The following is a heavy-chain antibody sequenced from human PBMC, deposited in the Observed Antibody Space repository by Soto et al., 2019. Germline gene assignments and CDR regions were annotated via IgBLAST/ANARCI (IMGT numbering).Heavy chain of an antibody. J-gene: IGHJ4*02. V-gene: IGHV1-18*01. Sequence: QVQLVQSGAEVKKPGASVKVSCKASGYTFTSYGISWVRQARGQGLEWMGWISAYNGNTNYAQKLQGRVTMTTDTSSSTAYMELRSLRSDDTAVYYCGRDLSYSGSYSPGDYWGQGTLVTVSS. CDR3: GRDLSYSGSYSPGDY. CDR1: GYTFTSYG. D-gene: IGHD1-26*01. CDR2: ISAYNGNT.